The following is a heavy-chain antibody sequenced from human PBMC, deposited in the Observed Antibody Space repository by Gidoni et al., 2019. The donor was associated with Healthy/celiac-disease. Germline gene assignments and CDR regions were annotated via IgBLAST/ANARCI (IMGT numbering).Heavy chain of an antibody. CDR1: GFTFADYA. Sequence: EVQLVESGGGLVQPGRSLRLSCAASGFTFADYALHWVRQAPGKGLEWVSGISWNSGSIGYADSVKGRFTISRDNAKNSLYLQMNSLRAEDTALYYCAKDSLGDIVVVPAGPGGVDYWGQGTLVTVSS. CDR2: ISWNSGSI. J-gene: IGHJ4*02. D-gene: IGHD2-2*01. V-gene: IGHV3-9*01. CDR3: AKDSLGDIVVVPAGPGGVDY.